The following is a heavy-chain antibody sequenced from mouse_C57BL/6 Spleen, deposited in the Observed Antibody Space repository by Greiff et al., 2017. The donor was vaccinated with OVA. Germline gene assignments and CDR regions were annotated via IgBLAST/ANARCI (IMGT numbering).Heavy chain of an antibody. Sequence: DVKLVESGGGLVKPGGSLKLSCEASGFTFSSYAMSWVRQTPEKRLEWVATISDGGSFTYYPDNVKGRFTISRDNAKNNLYLQMSHLKSEDTAMDYCARDDYGSSYGDFDVWGTGTTVTVAS. CDR1: GFTFSSYA. CDR2: ISDGGSFT. V-gene: IGHV5-4*01. J-gene: IGHJ1*03. D-gene: IGHD1-1*01. CDR3: ARDDYGSSYGDFDV.